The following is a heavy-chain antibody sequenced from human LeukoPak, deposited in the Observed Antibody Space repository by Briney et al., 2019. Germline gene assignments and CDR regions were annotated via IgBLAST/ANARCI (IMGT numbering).Heavy chain of an antibody. CDR1: GFTFSSYA. CDR2: ISGSGGST. J-gene: IGHJ5*02. D-gene: IGHD3-10*01. Sequence: GGSLRLSCAASGFTFSSYAMSWVRQAPGKGLERVSAISGSGGSTYFADSVKGRFTISRDNSKNTLYLRMNSLRAEDTAVYHCAKDLWGSGSYAWFDPWGQGTLVTVSS. V-gene: IGHV3-23*01. CDR3: AKDLWGSGSYAWFDP.